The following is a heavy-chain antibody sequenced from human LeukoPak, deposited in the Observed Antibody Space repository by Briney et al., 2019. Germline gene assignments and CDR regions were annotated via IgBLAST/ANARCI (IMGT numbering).Heavy chain of an antibody. Sequence: GGSLRLSCAASGFTFSSYGMSWVRQAPGKGLEWVSAISGSGGSTYYADSVKGRFTISRDNAKNSLYPQMNSLRAEDTAVYYCACYGSGSYWGQGTLVTVSS. CDR1: GFTFSSYG. J-gene: IGHJ4*02. CDR2: ISGSGGST. CDR3: ACYGSGSY. D-gene: IGHD3-10*01. V-gene: IGHV3-23*01.